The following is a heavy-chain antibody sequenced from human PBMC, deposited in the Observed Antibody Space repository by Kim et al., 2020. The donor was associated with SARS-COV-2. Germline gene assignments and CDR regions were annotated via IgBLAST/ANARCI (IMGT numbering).Heavy chain of an antibody. CDR3: ARDTPYQLLSRGEVYGMDV. J-gene: IGHJ6*02. Sequence: ASVKVSCKASGYTFTSYGISWVRQAPGQGLEWMGWISAYNGNTNYAQKLQGRVTMTTDTSTSTAYMELRSLRSDDTAVYYCARDTPYQLLSRGEVYGMDVWGQGTTVTVSS. V-gene: IGHV1-18*04. CDR1: GYTFTSYG. CDR2: ISAYNGNT. D-gene: IGHD2-2*01.